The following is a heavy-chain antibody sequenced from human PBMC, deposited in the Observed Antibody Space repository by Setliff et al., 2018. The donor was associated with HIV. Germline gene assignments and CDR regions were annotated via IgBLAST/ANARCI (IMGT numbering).Heavy chain of an antibody. CDR2: IYPIGSP. J-gene: IGHJ2*01. D-gene: IGHD5-12*01. V-gene: IGHV4-59*01. CDR1: GGSISNYY. Sequence: SETLSLTCTVSGGSISNYYWSWIRQPPGKGLEWIGYIYPIGSPDFPSGNTVYNPSFRSRVTISVDTSKNQFSLKLSSVTAADTAVYYCARGPSGYADWYFDLWGRGTLVTVSS. CDR3: ARGPSGYADWYFDL.